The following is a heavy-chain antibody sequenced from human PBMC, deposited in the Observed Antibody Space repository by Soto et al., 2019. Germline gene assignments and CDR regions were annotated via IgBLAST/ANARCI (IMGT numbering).Heavy chain of an antibody. CDR1: GYTLTELS. CDR3: ATGGNWNAHFDY. Sequence: ASVKVSCKVSGYTLTELSMHWVRQAPGKGLEWMGGFDPEDGETIYAQKFQGRVTMTEDTSTDTAYMELSSLRSEDTAVYYCATGGNWNAHFDYWGQGTLVTVSS. D-gene: IGHD1-1*01. V-gene: IGHV1-24*01. J-gene: IGHJ4*02. CDR2: FDPEDGET.